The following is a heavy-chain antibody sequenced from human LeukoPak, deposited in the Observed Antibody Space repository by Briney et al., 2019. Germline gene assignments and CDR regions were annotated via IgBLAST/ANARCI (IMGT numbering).Heavy chain of an antibody. Sequence: ASVKVSCKVSGYTLTELSMHWVRQAPGKGLEWMEGFDPEDGETIYAQKFQGRVTMAEDTSTDTAYMEVSSPRSEDAAVYYCATEGLRWLQFVYWGQGTLVTVSS. CDR1: GYTLTELS. D-gene: IGHD5-24*01. CDR3: ATEGLRWLQFVY. V-gene: IGHV1-24*01. J-gene: IGHJ4*02. CDR2: FDPEDGET.